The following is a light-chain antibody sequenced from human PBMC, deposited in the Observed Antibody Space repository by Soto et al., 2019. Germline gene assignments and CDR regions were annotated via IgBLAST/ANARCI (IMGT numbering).Light chain of an antibody. V-gene: IGKV3-15*01. CDR3: QHGDSFT. CDR1: QSVSSN. J-gene: IGKJ3*01. CDR2: GAS. Sequence: EIVMTQSPATLSVSPGERATLSCRASQSVSSNLAWYQQKPGQAPRLLIYGASTRATGIPARFSGSGSGTEFTLTISSLHSEDFAGYYCQHGDSFTLGPGTKVDIK.